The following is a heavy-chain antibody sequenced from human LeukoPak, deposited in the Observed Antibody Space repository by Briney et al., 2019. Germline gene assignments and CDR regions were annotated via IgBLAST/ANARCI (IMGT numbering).Heavy chain of an antibody. J-gene: IGHJ4*02. CDR3: ATHKSSGWYVY. CDR2: ISSSSSYI. CDR1: GFTFSSYS. Sequence: GGSLRLSCAASGFTFSSYSMNWVRQAPGKGLGWVSSISSSSSYIYYADSVKGRFTISRDNAKNSLHLQMNSLRAEDTAVYYCATHKSSGWYVYWGQGTLVTVSS. D-gene: IGHD6-19*01. V-gene: IGHV3-21*04.